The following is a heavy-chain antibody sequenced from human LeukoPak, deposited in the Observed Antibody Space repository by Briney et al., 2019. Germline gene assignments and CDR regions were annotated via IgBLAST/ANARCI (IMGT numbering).Heavy chain of an antibody. D-gene: IGHD2-2*01. CDR3: ARARGSPSRAYYMDV. CDR2: ISYDGSNK. J-gene: IGHJ6*03. CDR1: GFTFSSYA. V-gene: IGHV3-30*01. Sequence: PGGSLRLSCAASGFTFSSYAMHWVRQAPGKGLEWVAVISYDGSNKYYADSVKGRFTISRDNSKNTLYLQMNSLRAEDTAVYYCARARGSPSRAYYMDVWGKGTTVTVSS.